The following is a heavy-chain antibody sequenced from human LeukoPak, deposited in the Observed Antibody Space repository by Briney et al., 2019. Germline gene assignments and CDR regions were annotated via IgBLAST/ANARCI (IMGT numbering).Heavy chain of an antibody. CDR2: IKEDGSDK. V-gene: IGHV3-7*01. CDR1: GFTFSSYW. J-gene: IGHJ3*02. D-gene: IGHD2-2*01. Sequence: GGSLRLSCAASGFTFSSYWMNWVRQAPGKGLEWVANIKEDGSDKYYVDSVKGRFTISRGNTQNSLYLQMNSLRAEDTAVYYCARDSSLQLGDFVVVPATNYDSLTGTAQTAFDIWGQGTMVTVSS. CDR3: ARDSSLQLGDFVVVPATNYDSLTGTAQTAFDI.